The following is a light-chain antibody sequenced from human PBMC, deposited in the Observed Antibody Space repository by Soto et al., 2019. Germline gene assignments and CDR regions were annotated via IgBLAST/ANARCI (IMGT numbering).Light chain of an antibody. CDR2: AAS. J-gene: IGKJ1*01. V-gene: IGKV1-39*01. Sequence: DIQMTQSPSSLSASVGDRVTITCRASQSISSYLNWYQQKPGKAPKRLIYAASSLQSGVPSRISGSGSGTDFTITISSLEPEDFATYYCQQSYSTPPTCGQGTKMEIK. CDR3: QQSYSTPPT. CDR1: QSISSY.